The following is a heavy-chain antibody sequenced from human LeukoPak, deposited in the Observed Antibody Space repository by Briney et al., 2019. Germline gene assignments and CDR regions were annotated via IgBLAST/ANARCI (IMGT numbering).Heavy chain of an antibody. CDR3: AKGISSGYYSGFIFDY. CDR2: ISWNSGSI. J-gene: IGHJ4*02. Sequence: PGGSLRLSCAASGFTFDDYAMHWVRQAPGKGLEWVSGISWNSGSIGYADSVKGRFTISRDNAKNSLYLQMNSLRAEDMALYYCAKGISSGYYSGFIFDYWGQGTLVTVSS. CDR1: GFTFDDYA. V-gene: IGHV3-9*03. D-gene: IGHD3-22*01.